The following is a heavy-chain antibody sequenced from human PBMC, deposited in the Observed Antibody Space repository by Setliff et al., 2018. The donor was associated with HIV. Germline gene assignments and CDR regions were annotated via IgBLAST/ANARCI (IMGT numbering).Heavy chain of an antibody. CDR2: INTNSGTT. CDR3: ARGPWVQRWLGYLQN. CDR1: GYSFTSYA. J-gene: IGHJ4*02. Sequence: ASVKVSCKASGYSFTSYAITWVRQAPGQGLEWVGWINTNSGTTTYARDFTGRFVFSVDTSVNTAYLQISSLKSGDTGVYYCARGPWVQRWLGYLQNWGQGTQVTVSS. D-gene: IGHD5-18*01. V-gene: IGHV7-4-1*02.